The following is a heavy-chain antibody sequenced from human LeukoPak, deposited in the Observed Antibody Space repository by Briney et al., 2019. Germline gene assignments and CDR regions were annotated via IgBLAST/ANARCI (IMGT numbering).Heavy chain of an antibody. V-gene: IGHV4-61*02. CDR1: GGSISSGSYY. Sequence: PSETLSLTCTVSGGSISSGSYYWSWIRQPAGKGLEWVGRIYTSGSTNYNPSLKSRVTISVDTSKNQFSLKLSSVTAADTAVYYCARGMPVLYQLPALDPWGQGTLVTVSS. CDR3: ARGMPVLYQLPALDP. D-gene: IGHD2-2*01. J-gene: IGHJ5*02. CDR2: IYTSGST.